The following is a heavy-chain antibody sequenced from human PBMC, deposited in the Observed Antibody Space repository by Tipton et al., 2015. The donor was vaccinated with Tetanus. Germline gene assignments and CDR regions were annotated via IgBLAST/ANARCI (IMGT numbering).Heavy chain of an antibody. Sequence: SLRLSCAASGFTFSIFGMHWVRRAPGKGLEWVAVISFDGTEKYYGDSVQGRFTISRDISRNTLYLEMNSLRDEDTAVYHCAKGGELLLRGVLDYWGHGTLVTVSS. J-gene: IGHJ4*01. CDR2: ISFDGTEK. V-gene: IGHV3-30*18. CDR3: AKGGELLLRGVLDY. D-gene: IGHD2-15*01. CDR1: GFTFSIFG.